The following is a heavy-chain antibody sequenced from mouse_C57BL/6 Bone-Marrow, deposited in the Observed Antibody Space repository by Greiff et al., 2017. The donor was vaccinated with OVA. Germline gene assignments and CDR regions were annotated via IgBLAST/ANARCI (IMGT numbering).Heavy chain of an antibody. J-gene: IGHJ2*01. CDR2: LDPENGDT. V-gene: IGHV14-4*01. CDR3: TTGRRNYFDY. Sequence: VQLQQSGAELVRPGASVKLSCTASGFNIKDDYMHWVKQRPEQGLEWIGWLDPENGDTEYASKFQGQATITADTSSNTAYLQLSSLTSEDTAVYYCTTGRRNYFDYWGQGTTLTVSS. CDR1: GFNIKDDY.